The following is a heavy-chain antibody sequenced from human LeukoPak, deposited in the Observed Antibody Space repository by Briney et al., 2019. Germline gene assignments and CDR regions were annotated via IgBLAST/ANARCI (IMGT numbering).Heavy chain of an antibody. CDR1: GGTFSSYA. J-gene: IGHJ4*02. CDR3: ARGGNSKVFDY. CDR2: IIPVFGIA. D-gene: IGHD4-23*01. V-gene: IGHV1-69*04. Sequence: SVKVSCKASGGTFSSYAISWVRQAPGQGLEWMGRIIPVFGIANYAQKFQGRVTITADNSTSTAYMELSSLRSEDTAVYYCARGGNSKVFDYWGQGTLVTVSS.